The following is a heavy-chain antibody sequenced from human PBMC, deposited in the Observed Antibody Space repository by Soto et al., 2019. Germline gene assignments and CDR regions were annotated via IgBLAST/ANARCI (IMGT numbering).Heavy chain of an antibody. J-gene: IGHJ5*01. Sequence: SETLSLTCTVSGDTSTSYYRGWIRQAPGKGLEWIGHIHNSGTSTHNPSLNGRVTISIDMSKKQFSLKLTSLTSADTAVYYCARDFYDSVGYTWFDSWSQGTLVTVSS. V-gene: IGHV4-59*01. CDR1: GDTSTSYY. CDR3: ARDFYDSVGYTWFDS. CDR2: IHNSGTS. D-gene: IGHD3-22*01.